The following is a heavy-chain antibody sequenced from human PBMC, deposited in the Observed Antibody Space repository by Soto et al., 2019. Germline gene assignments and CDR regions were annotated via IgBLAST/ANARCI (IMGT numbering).Heavy chain of an antibody. V-gene: IGHV1-2*04. CDR2: INPNSGGT. J-gene: IGHJ3*01. Sequence: QVQLVQSGAEVKKPGASVKVSCKASGYTFTGYYIHWVRQAPGQGLEWMGWINPNSGGTKYAQKFQGWVTMTRDTSISTAYMDLSRLNSDDTAVYYCAREYELWLLRGMLIDLWGQGTLVTVSS. D-gene: IGHD5-18*01. CDR1: GYTFTGYY. CDR3: AREYELWLLRGMLIDL.